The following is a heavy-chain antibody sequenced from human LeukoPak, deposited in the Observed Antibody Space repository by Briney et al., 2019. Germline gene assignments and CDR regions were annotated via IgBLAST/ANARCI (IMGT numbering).Heavy chain of an antibody. V-gene: IGHV3-53*01. CDR2: IYSGGST. J-gene: IGHJ6*02. CDR1: GFTFSSNY. D-gene: IGHD3-3*01. CDR3: ARTPPSIFGVVIYYYGMDV. Sequence: GGSLRLSCAASGFTFSSNYMSWVRQAPGKGLEWVSVIYSGGSTYYADSVKGRFTISRDNSKNTLYLQMNSLRAEDTAVYYCARTPPSIFGVVIYYYGMDVWGQGTTVTVSS.